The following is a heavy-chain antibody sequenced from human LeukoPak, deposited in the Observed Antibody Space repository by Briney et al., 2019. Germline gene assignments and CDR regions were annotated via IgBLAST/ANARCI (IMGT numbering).Heavy chain of an antibody. J-gene: IGHJ4*02. CDR1: GGSFSGYY. CDR3: ARHQGWLQWEY. Sequence: SETLSLTCAVYGGSFSGYYWSWIRQPPGKGLEWIGEINHSGSTNYNPSLKSRVTISVDTSKNQFSLKLSSVTAADTAVYYCARHQGWLQWEYWGQGTLVTVSS. CDR2: INHSGST. V-gene: IGHV4-34*01. D-gene: IGHD5-24*01.